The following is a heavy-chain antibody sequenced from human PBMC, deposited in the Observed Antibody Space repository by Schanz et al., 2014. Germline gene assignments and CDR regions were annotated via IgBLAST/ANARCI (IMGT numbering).Heavy chain of an antibody. V-gene: IGHV1-18*01. CDR3: VRVPSRDVSFDL. Sequence: QVQLVQSGAEVKKPGSSVKVSCKASRSTFSSYTISWVRQAPGQGLEWMGWISAYNGNTNYAQKLQGRVTMTTDTSANTAYMELRSLRSDDTAHYYCVRVPSRDVSFDLWGRGTLVTVSS. D-gene: IGHD3-16*01. CDR2: ISAYNGNT. CDR1: RSTFSSYT. J-gene: IGHJ2*01.